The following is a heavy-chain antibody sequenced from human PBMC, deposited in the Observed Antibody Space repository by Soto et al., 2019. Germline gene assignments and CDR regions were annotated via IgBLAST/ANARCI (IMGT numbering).Heavy chain of an antibody. CDR1: GYTFTSYY. CDR2: INPSGGST. Sequence: ASVKVSCKASGYTFTSYYMHWVRQAPGQGLEWMGIINPSGGSTSYAQKFQGRVTMTRDTSTSTVYMELSSLRSEDTAVYYCARDRVVVAATFGYYYYGMDVWGKGTTVTVSS. CDR3: ARDRVVVAATFGYYYYGMDV. D-gene: IGHD2-15*01. J-gene: IGHJ6*04. V-gene: IGHV1-46*01.